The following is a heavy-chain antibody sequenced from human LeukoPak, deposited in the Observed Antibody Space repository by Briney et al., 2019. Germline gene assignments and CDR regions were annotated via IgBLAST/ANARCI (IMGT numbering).Heavy chain of an antibody. CDR3: SRDWGSIKVIADY. Sequence: ASVKVSCKASGYTFTGYYIHWVRQAPGQRLEWMGWISSNSDNTNYAQKLQGRVTMTTDTSTSTAYMELRSLRSDDTALYFCSRDWGSIKVIADYWGQGTLVTVSS. D-gene: IGHD7-27*01. J-gene: IGHJ4*02. CDR1: GYTFTGYY. CDR2: ISSNSDNT. V-gene: IGHV1-18*04.